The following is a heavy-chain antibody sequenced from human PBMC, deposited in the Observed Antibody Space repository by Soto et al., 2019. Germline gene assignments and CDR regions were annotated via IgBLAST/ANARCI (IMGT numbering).Heavy chain of an antibody. CDR3: AKDVNVGSSGWFDS. Sequence: EVQLVESGGSLVQPGRSLRLSCATSGFTFDHYAMHWVRQLPGEGLEWVSTISGNSDTIDYADSVKGRFTIARDNAKRSLYLQMNSLRPDDSATYYCAKDVNVGSSGWFDSWGQGTLAIVTS. V-gene: IGHV3-9*01. CDR1: GFTFDHYA. D-gene: IGHD2-15*01. J-gene: IGHJ5*01. CDR2: ISGNSDTI.